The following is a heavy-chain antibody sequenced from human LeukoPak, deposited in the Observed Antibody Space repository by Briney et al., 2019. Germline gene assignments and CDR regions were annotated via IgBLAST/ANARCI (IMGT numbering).Heavy chain of an antibody. D-gene: IGHD4-17*01. J-gene: IGHJ4*02. Sequence: GGSLRLSCAASGFTFTDFYMSWIRQAPGKGLEWISYISSSVGSIYYADSVKGRFTISRDNAKNSLYLQMNSLRAEDTAVYYCASHDYGVHFDYWGQGTLVTVSS. V-gene: IGHV3-11*04. CDR1: GFTFTDFY. CDR2: ISSSVGSI. CDR3: ASHDYGVHFDY.